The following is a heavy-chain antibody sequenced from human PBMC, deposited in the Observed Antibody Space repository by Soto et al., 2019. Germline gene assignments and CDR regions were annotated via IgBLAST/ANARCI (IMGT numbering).Heavy chain of an antibody. CDR1: GGSFSGYY. Sequence: QVQLQQWGAGLLKPSETLSLTCAVYGGSFSGYYWSWIRQPPGKGLEWIGEINHRRSTNYNPSLKSRVTISVDTSKNQFSLKLSSVTAADRAVYYCARGSGWYIDYYYTMDVW. CDR3: ARGSGWYIDYYYTMDV. D-gene: IGHD6-19*01. J-gene: IGHJ6*01. V-gene: IGHV4-34*01. CDR2: INHRRST.